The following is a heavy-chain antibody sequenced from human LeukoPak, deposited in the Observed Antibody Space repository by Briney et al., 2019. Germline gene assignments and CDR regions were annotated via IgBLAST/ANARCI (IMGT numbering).Heavy chain of an antibody. Sequence: PGRSLRLSCAASGFTFDDYAMHWVRQAPGKGLEWVSGISWNSGSIGYADSVKGRFTISRDNAKNSLYLQMNGLGAEDTALYYCASGFSFDPWGQGTLVTVSS. V-gene: IGHV3-9*01. J-gene: IGHJ5*02. D-gene: IGHD3-10*01. CDR2: ISWNSGSI. CDR3: ASGFSFDP. CDR1: GFTFDDYA.